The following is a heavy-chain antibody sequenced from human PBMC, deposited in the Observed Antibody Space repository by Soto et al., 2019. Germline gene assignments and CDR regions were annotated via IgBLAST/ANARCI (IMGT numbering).Heavy chain of an antibody. CDR3: VRDHEGDQGMVFDS. CDR1: GFIFSNYA. Sequence: EVQLLESGGGLVQPGGSLRLSCAASGFIFSNYAMGWVRLAPGKGLEWASVISSRGSTTYYADSVKGRFTISRDNSKNTMFLQMNSLRDEDTAVYLCVRDHEGDQGMVFDSCGQGTLFTVSS. D-gene: IGHD2-21*02. CDR2: ISSRGSTT. V-gene: IGHV3-23*01. J-gene: IGHJ4*02.